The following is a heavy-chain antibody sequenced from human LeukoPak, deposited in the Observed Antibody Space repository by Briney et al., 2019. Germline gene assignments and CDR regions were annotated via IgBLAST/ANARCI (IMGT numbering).Heavy chain of an antibody. CDR1: GGSMSSSSYY. D-gene: IGHD4-17*01. V-gene: IGHV4-39*02. CDR3: ATDYGDYVGY. Sequence: ETLSLTCTVSGGSMSSSSYYWGWIRQPPGKGLEWIGSIYYSGSTYYNPSLKSRVTISVDTSKNQFSLKLSSVTAADTAVYYCATDYGDYVGYWGQGTMVTVSS. J-gene: IGHJ3*01. CDR2: IYYSGST.